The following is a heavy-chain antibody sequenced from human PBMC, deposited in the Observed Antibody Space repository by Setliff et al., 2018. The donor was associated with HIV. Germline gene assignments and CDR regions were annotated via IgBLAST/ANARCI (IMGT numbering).Heavy chain of an antibody. CDR2: INPGGGNT. Sequence: ASVKVSCKASGYSFSGYYLHWMRQAPGQGLEWLAVINPGGGNTNYAQKFQGRVTITADESTRTAYMELSSLRSEDTAVYYCATGGYYYYDKTDYYYHIDVWGKGTTVTVSS. V-gene: IGHV1-46*01. D-gene: IGHD3-22*01. J-gene: IGHJ6*03. CDR1: GYSFSGYY. CDR3: ATGGYYYYDKTDYYYHIDV.